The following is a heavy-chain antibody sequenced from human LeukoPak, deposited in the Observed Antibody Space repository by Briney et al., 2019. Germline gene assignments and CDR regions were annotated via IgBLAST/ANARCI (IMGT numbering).Heavy chain of an antibody. CDR1: GFTFSSDW. CDR3: ARASSYQLLGGGCDY. Sequence: GGSLRLSCAVPGFTFSSDWMSWVRQPPGKGRGWVANIKHDGSEKYYLDFVKGRFTISRDHAKNSVYLQMNSLRVEDTAVYYCARASSYQLLGGGCDYWGQGTLVTVSS. CDR2: IKHDGSEK. J-gene: IGHJ4*02. V-gene: IGHV3-7*04. D-gene: IGHD2-2*01.